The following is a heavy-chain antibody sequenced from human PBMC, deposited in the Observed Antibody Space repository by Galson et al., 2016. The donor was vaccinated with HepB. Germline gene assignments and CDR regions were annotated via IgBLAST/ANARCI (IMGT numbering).Heavy chain of an antibody. Sequence: QSGAEVKKPGESLRISCKGSGYNFANYWIGWVRQMPRRGLEWMGIIFPGDSDTRYSPSLEGQVTISADNSLSTAYLQWSSLKASDTATYYCARTISLLRGVVRGMDVWAKGPRSPSP. CDR1: GYNFANYW. CDR3: ARTISLLRGVVRGMDV. J-gene: IGHJ6*02. D-gene: IGHD3-10*01. CDR2: IFPGDSDT. V-gene: IGHV5-51*01.